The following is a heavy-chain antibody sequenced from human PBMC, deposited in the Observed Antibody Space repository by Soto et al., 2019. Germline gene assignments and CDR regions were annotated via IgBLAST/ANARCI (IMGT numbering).Heavy chain of an antibody. V-gene: IGHV3-30*18. CDR3: AKDQGEYQLLSYYYYYGMDV. D-gene: IGHD2-2*01. Sequence: QVQLVEAGGGVVQPGRSLRLSCAASGFTFSSYGMHWVRQAPGKGLEWVAVISYDGSNKYYADSVKGRFTISRDNSKNTLYLQMTSLRAEDTAVYYCAKDQGEYQLLSYYYYYGMDVWGTGTTVTVYS. CDR1: GFTFSSYG. CDR2: ISYDGSNK. J-gene: IGHJ6*04.